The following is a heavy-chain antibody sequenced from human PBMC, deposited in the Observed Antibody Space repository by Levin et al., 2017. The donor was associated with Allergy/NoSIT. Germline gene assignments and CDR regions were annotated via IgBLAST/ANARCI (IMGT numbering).Heavy chain of an antibody. J-gene: IGHJ2*01. D-gene: IGHD2-2*01. CDR2: IWYDGSNK. CDR3: ARISGVPAADGDWYFDL. V-gene: IGHV3-33*01. CDR1: GFTFRSYG. Sequence: LSLTCAASGFTFRSYGMHWVRQAPGKGLEGVAIIWYDGSNKYYADSVKGRFAISRDNYKNTLYLQMNSLRAEDTAVYYCARISGVPAADGDWYFDLWGRGTLVTVSS.